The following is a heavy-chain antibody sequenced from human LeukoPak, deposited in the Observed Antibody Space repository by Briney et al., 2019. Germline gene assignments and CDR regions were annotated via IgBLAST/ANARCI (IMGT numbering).Heavy chain of an antibody. Sequence: GGSLRLSCAASGFNFNSYWMSWVRQAPGKGLECVANIKQDGSDIYFVDSVKGRFTISRDNAKNSLYLQMNSLRGEDTAVYYCARARYGSGGYFFDFWGQGTLVTVSS. J-gene: IGHJ4*02. CDR1: GFNFNSYW. V-gene: IGHV3-7*04. CDR2: IKQDGSDI. D-gene: IGHD3-10*01. CDR3: ARARYGSGGYFFDF.